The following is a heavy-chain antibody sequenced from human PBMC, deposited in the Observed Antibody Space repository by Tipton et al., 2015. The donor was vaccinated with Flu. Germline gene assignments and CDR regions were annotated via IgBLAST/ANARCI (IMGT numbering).Heavy chain of an antibody. CDR3: ARVDYYDSSGYYPFDY. Sequence: LRLSCTVSGGSISSYYWSWIRQPPGKGLEWIGYIYYSGSTNYNPSLKSRVTISVDTSKNQFSLKLSSVTAAGTAVYYCARVDYYDSSGYYPFDYWGQGTLVTVSS. D-gene: IGHD3-22*01. CDR2: IYYSGST. CDR1: GGSISSYY. J-gene: IGHJ4*02. V-gene: IGHV4-59*01.